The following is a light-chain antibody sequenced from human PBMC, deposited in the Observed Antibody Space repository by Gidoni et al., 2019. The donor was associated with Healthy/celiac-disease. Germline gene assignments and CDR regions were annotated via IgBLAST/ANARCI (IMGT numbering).Light chain of an antibody. J-gene: IGKJ1*01. CDR3: MQALQTPRT. CDR2: LGS. V-gene: IGKV2-28*01. Sequence: DIVMTQSPLSLPVTPGEPASISCRSSPSLLHSNGYNYLDWYLQKPGQSPQLLIYLGSNRASGVPDRFSGSGSGTDFTLKISRVEAEDVGVYYCMQALQTPRTFGQXTKVEIK. CDR1: PSLLHSNGYNY.